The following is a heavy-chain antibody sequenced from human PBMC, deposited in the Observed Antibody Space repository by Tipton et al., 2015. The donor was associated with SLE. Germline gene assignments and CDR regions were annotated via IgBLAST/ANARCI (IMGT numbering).Heavy chain of an antibody. V-gene: IGHV4-59*08. J-gene: IGHJ4*02. CDR3: ARHAGLDYYFDY. CDR1: GGSISSFH. CDR2: IYYSGST. Sequence: LRLSCTVSGGSISSFHWSWIRQPPGKGLEWIGYIYYSGSTTYNPSLKSRVTISVDTSKNQFSLKLSSVTAADTAFYYCARHAGLDYYFDYRGQGTLVTVSS. D-gene: IGHD3/OR15-3a*01.